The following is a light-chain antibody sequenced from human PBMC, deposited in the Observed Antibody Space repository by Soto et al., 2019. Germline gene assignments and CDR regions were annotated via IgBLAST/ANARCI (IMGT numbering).Light chain of an antibody. CDR2: DAS. CDR1: QSLGTC. CDR3: QQYNSYPWT. J-gene: IGKJ1*01. Sequence: DIQMTQSPSTLSASVGDRVSITCRASQSLGTCLAWYQQKSGKAPNVLIYDASNLESGVPSRFSGSGSGTEFTLTITSLQPDDFASYYCQQYNSYPWTFCQGTKVEIK. V-gene: IGKV1-5*01.